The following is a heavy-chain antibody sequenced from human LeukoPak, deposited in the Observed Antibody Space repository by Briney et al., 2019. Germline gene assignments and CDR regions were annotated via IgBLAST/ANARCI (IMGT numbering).Heavy chain of an antibody. CDR2: INPNSGGT. CDR3: ARDQAPRMITFGGPRRWFDP. Sequence: ASVKVSCKASGYTFTGYYMHWVRQAPGQGLEWMGWINPNSGGTNYAQKFQGRVTMTRDTSISTAYMELNRLRSDHTAVYYCARDQAPRMITFGGPRRWFDPWGQGTLVTVSS. V-gene: IGHV1-2*02. J-gene: IGHJ5*02. CDR1: GYTFTGYY. D-gene: IGHD3-16*01.